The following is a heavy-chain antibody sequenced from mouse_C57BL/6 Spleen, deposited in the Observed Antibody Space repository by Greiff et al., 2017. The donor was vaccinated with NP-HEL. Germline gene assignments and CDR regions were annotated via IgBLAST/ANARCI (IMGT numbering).Heavy chain of an antibody. J-gene: IGHJ3*01. CDR2: INPNNGGT. V-gene: IGHV1-18*01. Sequence: DVKLQQSGPELVKPGASVKIPCKASGYTFTDYNMDWVKQSHGKSLEWIGDINPNNGGTIYNQKFKGKATLTVDKSSSTAYMELRSLTSEDTAVYYCARGYYSNHGFAYWGQGTLVTVSA. D-gene: IGHD2-5*01. CDR3: ARGYYSNHGFAY. CDR1: GYTFTDYN.